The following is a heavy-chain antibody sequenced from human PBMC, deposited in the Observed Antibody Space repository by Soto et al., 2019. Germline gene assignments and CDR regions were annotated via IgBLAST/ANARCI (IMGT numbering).Heavy chain of an antibody. V-gene: IGHV3-23*01. D-gene: IGHD3-22*01. CDR3: TKDYYDSSGLYYFDY. J-gene: IGHJ4*02. CDR1: GFTFSSYA. CDR2: IGGSGGST. Sequence: PGGSLRLSCAASGFTFSSYAMSWVRQAPGKGLEWVSAIGGSGGSTYYADSVKGRFTISRDNSKNTLYLQMNSLRAEDTAVYYCTKDYYDSSGLYYFDYWGQGTLVTVSS.